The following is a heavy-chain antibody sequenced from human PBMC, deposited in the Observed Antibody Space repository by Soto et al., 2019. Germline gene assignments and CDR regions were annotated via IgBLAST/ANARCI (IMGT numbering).Heavy chain of an antibody. Sequence: QVQLQESGPGLVKPSETLSHTCSVSGGSISNYYWSWIRQPPGKGLEWIGYIYYSGNTNYNPSLKSRVTISVDTSKNQFSLKLSSVTAADTAVYYCAREGYDTSGYYYFFVWGQGTLVTVSS. CDR1: GGSISNYY. CDR3: AREGYDTSGYYYFFV. CDR2: IYYSGNT. D-gene: IGHD3-22*01. V-gene: IGHV4-59*01. J-gene: IGHJ4*02.